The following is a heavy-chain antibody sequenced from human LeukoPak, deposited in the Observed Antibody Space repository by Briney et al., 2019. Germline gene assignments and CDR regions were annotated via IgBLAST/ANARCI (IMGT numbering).Heavy chain of an antibody. D-gene: IGHD1-14*01. CDR1: GGTFSSYA. V-gene: IGHV1-69*05. J-gene: IGHJ4*02. CDR3: ATDKKTGNFDY. Sequence: SVKVSCKASGGTFSSYAISWVRQAPGQGLEWMGGIIPIFGTANYAQKFQGRVTITTDESTSTAYMELSRLRSDDTAVYYCATDKKTGNFDYWGQGTLVTVSS. CDR2: IIPIFGTA.